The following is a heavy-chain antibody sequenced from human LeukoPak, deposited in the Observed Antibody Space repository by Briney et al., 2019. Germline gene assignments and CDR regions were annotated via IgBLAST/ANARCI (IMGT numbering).Heavy chain of an antibody. J-gene: IGHJ4*02. V-gene: IGHV1-18*01. D-gene: IGHD3-16*02. Sequence: GSVKVSCKSSGYTFTSYVISWVRQAPGQGLEWMGWISAYNGNTNYAQKLQGRVTMTTDTSTTTAYMELRSLRSDDTAVYYCARVGLHLGELSLGYWGQGTLVTVSS. CDR1: GYTFTSYV. CDR3: ARVGLHLGELSLGY. CDR2: ISAYNGNT.